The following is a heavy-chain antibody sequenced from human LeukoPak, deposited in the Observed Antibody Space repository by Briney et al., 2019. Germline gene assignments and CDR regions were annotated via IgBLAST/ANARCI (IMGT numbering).Heavy chain of an antibody. CDR3: ARDRYYYDSSGYRFDP. Sequence: SETLSLTCTVSGGSISSYYWSWIRQPAGKGLEWIGRIYTSGSTNYNPSLKSRVTMSVDTSKNQFSLKLSSVTAADTAVYYCARDRYYYDSSGYRFDPWGQGTLVTVSS. CDR2: IYTSGST. V-gene: IGHV4-4*07. D-gene: IGHD3-22*01. CDR1: GGSISSYY. J-gene: IGHJ5*02.